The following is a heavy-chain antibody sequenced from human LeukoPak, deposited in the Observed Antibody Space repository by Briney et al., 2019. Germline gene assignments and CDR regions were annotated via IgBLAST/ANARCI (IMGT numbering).Heavy chain of an antibody. J-gene: IGHJ5*01. CDR2: IYHSGST. D-gene: IGHD6-19*01. V-gene: IGHV4-61*01. CDR1: GGSVSSGSFY. Sequence: SETLSLTCTVSGGSVSSGSFYWSWIRQPPGKRLEWIGYIYHSGSTNYNPSLESRVTISVDTSKNQFSLKLSSVTAADTAVYYCAREGTGYSSGWVDFWGQGTLVTVSS. CDR3: AREGTGYSSGWVDF.